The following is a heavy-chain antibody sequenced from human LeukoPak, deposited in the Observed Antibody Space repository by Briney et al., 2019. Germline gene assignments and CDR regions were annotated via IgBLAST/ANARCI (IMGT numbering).Heavy chain of an antibody. D-gene: IGHD2-2*01. CDR3: SRTRDIVVVPGTQPLNYY. J-gene: IGHJ4*01. CDR2: ISAYNGNT. Sequence: GASVKVSCKASGYTFTSYGISWVRQAPGQGLEWMGWISAYNGNTNYAQKLQGRVTMTTDTSTSTAYMELRSLRSDDTAGYYRSRTRDIVVVPGTQPLNYYRGQGTLVTVSS. CDR1: GYTFTSYG. V-gene: IGHV1-18*01.